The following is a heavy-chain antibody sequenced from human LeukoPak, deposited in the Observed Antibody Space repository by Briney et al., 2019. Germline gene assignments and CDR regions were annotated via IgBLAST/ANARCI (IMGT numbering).Heavy chain of an antibody. V-gene: IGHV3-74*01. CDR2: INSDGRST. CDR3: ARDQEQLGGGPLFDP. J-gene: IGHJ5*02. CDR1: GFTFSSYW. Sequence: GGSLRLSCVTSGFTFSSYWMHWVRQAPGKGPVRVSRINSDGRSTDYADSVKGRFTISRDNAQNTLYLQMSSLRGEDTAVYYCARDQEQLGGGPLFDPWGQGTLVTVSS. D-gene: IGHD6-13*01.